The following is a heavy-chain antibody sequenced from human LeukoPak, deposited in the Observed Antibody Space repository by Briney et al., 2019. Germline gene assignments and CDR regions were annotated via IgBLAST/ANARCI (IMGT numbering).Heavy chain of an antibody. CDR2: ISWNSGSL. CDR3: AETGMSGYDGAY. Sequence: RGGSVRLFCAASGFILDDYAMLWVRQAPGKGLEWLSVISWNSGSLGYADSVKGRLTISRDNAKNSLYLKMNSLRAEDTALSYCAETGMSGYDGAYWGEGTLVTVSS. J-gene: IGHJ4*02. V-gene: IGHV3-9*01. CDR1: GFILDDYA. D-gene: IGHD5-12*01.